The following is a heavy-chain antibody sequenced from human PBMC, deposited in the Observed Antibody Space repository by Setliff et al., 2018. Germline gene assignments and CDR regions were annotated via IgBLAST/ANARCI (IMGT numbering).Heavy chain of an antibody. V-gene: IGHV3-15*01. CDR3: TTDRGFSEWPLYGSLVSHYYGMDV. D-gene: IGHD3-3*01. J-gene: IGHJ6*02. CDR1: GFTFYNAW. Sequence: GGSLRLSCAASGFTFYNAWMSWVRQAPGRGLEWVGRIKTKGDGGTTDYAAPVKGRFTISRYDSKNTLYVQMNSLKTEDTGVYYCTTDRGFSEWPLYGSLVSHYYGMDVWGQGTTVTVSS. CDR2: IKTKGDGGTT.